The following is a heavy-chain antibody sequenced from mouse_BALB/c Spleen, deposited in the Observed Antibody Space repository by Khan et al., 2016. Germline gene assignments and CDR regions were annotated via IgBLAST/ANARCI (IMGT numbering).Heavy chain of an antibody. Sequence: QIQLVQSGPELKKPGETVKISCKASGYTFTNYGMNWVKQAPGKGLKWMGWINTNTGEPTYAEEFKGRFAFSLETSASTAYLPINNLKNEDTATYFCAEDYYGSNWFAYWGQGTLVTVSA. CDR2: INTNTGEP. CDR1: GYTFTNYG. D-gene: IGHD1-1*01. CDR3: AEDYYGSNWFAY. V-gene: IGHV9-3*02. J-gene: IGHJ3*01.